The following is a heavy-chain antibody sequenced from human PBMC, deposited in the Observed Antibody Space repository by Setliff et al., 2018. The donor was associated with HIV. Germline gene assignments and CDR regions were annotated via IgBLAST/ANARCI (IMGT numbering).Heavy chain of an antibody. J-gene: IGHJ3*02. V-gene: IGHV1-3*04. CDR2: INTGKGNT. D-gene: IGHD2-15*01. CDR1: GYTFTDYA. Sequence: ASVKVSCKASGYTFTDYAMNWVRQAPGQRLEWMGWINTGKGNTKYSQNFQGRATITRDTPASTAYMALSSLRSEATAVDYCARGRKRSEKVVVVVAATMDAFDIWGQGTMVTVSS. CDR3: ARGRKRSEKVVVVVAATMDAFDI.